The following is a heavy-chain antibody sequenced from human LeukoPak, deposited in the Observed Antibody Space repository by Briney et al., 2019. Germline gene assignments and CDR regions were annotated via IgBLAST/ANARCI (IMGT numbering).Heavy chain of an antibody. CDR1: GGSFSGYY. Sequence: SETLSLTCAVYGGSFSGYYWSWIRQPPGKGLEWIGEINHSGSTNYNPSLKSRVTISVDTSKNQFSLKLSSVTAADTAVYYYARDHRVAATPLDYWGQGTLVTVSS. CDR2: INHSGST. D-gene: IGHD2-15*01. V-gene: IGHV4-34*01. CDR3: ARDHRVAATPLDY. J-gene: IGHJ4*02.